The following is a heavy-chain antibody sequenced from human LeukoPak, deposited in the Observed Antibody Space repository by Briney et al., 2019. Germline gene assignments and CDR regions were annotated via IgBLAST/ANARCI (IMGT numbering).Heavy chain of an antibody. CDR2: IYHSGTT. D-gene: IGHD6-19*01. V-gene: IGHV4-38-2*02. J-gene: IGHJ4*02. Sequence: SETLSLTCTVSGYSINSGYYWGWIRPPPGKGLEWIGSIYHSGTTYYNPSLKRRVTISVDTSKNQFSLKLNSVTAADTAIYYCARADIAVAGTNFDYWGQGTLVTVSS. CDR1: GYSINSGYY. CDR3: ARADIAVAGTNFDY.